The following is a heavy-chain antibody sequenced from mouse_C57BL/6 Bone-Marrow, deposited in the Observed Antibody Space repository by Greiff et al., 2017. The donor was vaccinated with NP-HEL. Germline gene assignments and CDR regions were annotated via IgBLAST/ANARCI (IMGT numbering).Heavy chain of an antibody. V-gene: IGHV1-81*01. J-gene: IGHJ4*01. CDR2: IYPRSGNT. CDR3: ARDGYYWGYAMDY. CDR1: GYTFTSYG. Sequence: QVQFQQSGAELARPGASVKLSCKASGYTFTSYGISWVKQRTGQGLEWIGEIYPRSGNTYYNEKFKGKATLTADKSSSTAYMELRSLTSEDSAVYFCARDGYYWGYAMDYWGQGTSVTVSS. D-gene: IGHD2-3*01.